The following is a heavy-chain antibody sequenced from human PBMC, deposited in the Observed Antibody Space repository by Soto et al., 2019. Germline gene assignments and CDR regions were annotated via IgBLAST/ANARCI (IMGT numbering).Heavy chain of an antibody. CDR2: IYHSGTT. D-gene: IGHD3-10*02. V-gene: IGHV4-4*02. J-gene: IGHJ6*03. Sequence: QVQLQESGPGLVKPSGTLSLTCVVSVGSVTSGNWWTWVRQTPGRGLEYIGEIYHSGTTNYNPSLRSRATISIDNSKNQFALTLSFVTAADTAVYYCARHRECSGPRFFYYYMDVWGRWTSVTVS. CDR3: ARHRECSGPRFFYYYMDV. CDR1: VGSVTSGNW.